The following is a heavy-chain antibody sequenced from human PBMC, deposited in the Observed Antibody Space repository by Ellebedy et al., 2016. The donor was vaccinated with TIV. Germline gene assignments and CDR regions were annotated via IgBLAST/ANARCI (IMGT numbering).Heavy chain of an antibody. CDR1: GFTFSDYY. CDR3: ARGGGYDFHGPY. V-gene: IGHV3-33*08. CDR2: IWYDGSNK. J-gene: IGHJ4*02. Sequence: PGGSLRLSCEASGFTFSDYYMSWVRQAPGKGLEWVAVIWYDGSNKYYADPVKGRFTISRDNSKNPLYLQMNSRRAEDKAVYYCARGGGYDFHGPYWGQGTLVTVSS. D-gene: IGHD5-12*01.